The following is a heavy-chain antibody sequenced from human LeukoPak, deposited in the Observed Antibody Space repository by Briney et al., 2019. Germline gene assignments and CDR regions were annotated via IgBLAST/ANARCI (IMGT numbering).Heavy chain of an antibody. CDR1: GGIFSSYA. CDR3: AREAAAGRRTFDY. Sequence: SVKVSCKASGGIFSSYAISWVRQAPGQGLEWMGGIIPIFGTANYAQKFQGRVTITADESTSTAYMEPSSLRSEDTAVYYCAREAAAGRRTFDYWGQGTLVTVSS. J-gene: IGHJ4*02. D-gene: IGHD6-13*01. V-gene: IGHV1-69*01. CDR2: IIPIFGTA.